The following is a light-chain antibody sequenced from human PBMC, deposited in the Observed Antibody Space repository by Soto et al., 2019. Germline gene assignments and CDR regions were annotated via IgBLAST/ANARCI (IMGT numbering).Light chain of an antibody. CDR2: ESS. V-gene: IGKV3-11*01. CDR3: QQRSNWTQT. CDR1: QNVANY. J-gene: IGKJ1*01. Sequence: EIVLTQSRATLSLSAGERATLSCRASQNVANYLDCYQKKTGQDPRILIYESSNRATGIAARFSRIESGTDFNLTLRRLDTEDCAVYEGQQRSNWTQTFGQWTKVDIK.